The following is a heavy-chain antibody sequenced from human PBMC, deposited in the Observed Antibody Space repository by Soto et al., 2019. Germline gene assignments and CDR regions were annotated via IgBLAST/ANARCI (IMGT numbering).Heavy chain of an antibody. Sequence: GGSLRLSCAASGFTFSSYSMNWVRQAPGKGLEWVSSISSSSSYIYYADSVKGRFTISRDNAKNSLYLQMNSLRAEDTAVYYCARDPPYCSGGSCYSDYWGQGTLVTVSS. CDR3: ARDPPYCSGGSCYSDY. CDR2: ISSSSSYI. D-gene: IGHD2-15*01. V-gene: IGHV3-21*01. J-gene: IGHJ4*02. CDR1: GFTFSSYS.